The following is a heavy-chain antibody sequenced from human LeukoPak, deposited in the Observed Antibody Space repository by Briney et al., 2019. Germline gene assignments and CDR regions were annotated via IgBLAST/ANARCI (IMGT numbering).Heavy chain of an antibody. CDR1: GFTVSSNY. CDR2: IYSGGST. V-gene: IGHV3-66*01. Sequence: GGSLRLSCAASGFTVSSNYMSWVRQAPGKGLEWGSVIYSGGSTYYADSVKGRFTISRDNSKNTLYLQMNSPRDEDTAVYYCATSPYGSGSYWVYWGQGTLVTVSS. CDR3: ATSPYGSGSYWVY. J-gene: IGHJ4*02. D-gene: IGHD3-10*01.